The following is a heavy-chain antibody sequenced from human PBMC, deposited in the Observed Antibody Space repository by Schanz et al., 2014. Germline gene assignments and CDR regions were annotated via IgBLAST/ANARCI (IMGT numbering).Heavy chain of an antibody. V-gene: IGHV4-59*01. CDR2: IYYSGST. CDR3: ARAEINSCYARYYYGMDV. D-gene: IGHD5-12*01. Sequence: QVQLQESGPGLVKPSETLSLTCTVSGGSISNYYWSWIRQPPGKGLEWIGYIYYSGSTNYNPSLKSRVTISVDTSKNQFSLKLSSVTAADTAVYYCARAEINSCYARYYYGMDVWGQGTTVTVSS. J-gene: IGHJ6*02. CDR1: GGSISNYY.